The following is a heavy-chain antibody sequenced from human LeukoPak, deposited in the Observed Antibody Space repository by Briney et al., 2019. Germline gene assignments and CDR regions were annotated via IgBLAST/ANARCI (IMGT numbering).Heavy chain of an antibody. D-gene: IGHD6-19*01. CDR1: GFTFSSYE. CDR2: ISYDGSKT. V-gene: IGHV3-30*03. J-gene: IGHJ4*02. Sequence: GGSLRLSCAASGFTFSSYEMHWVRQAPGKGLEWVAVISYDGSKTYYADSVKCRFTISRDNSQNTLYLQMNSLRAEDTALYYCARTRSQRYSSGWYYFDCWGQGTLVTVSS. CDR3: ARTRSQRYSSGWYYFDC.